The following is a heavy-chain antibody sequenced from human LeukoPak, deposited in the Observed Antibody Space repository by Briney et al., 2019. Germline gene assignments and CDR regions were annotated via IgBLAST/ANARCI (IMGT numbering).Heavy chain of an antibody. CDR2: INPYNGGT. D-gene: IGHD4-23*01. CDR3: ASLQGGNSDWLDP. CDR1: GYTFSDYF. Sequence: ASVKVSCKASGYTFSDYFIHWVRQAPGQGLGWMGRINPYNGGTTYAQSFQGRVTLTRDTSITTVYLELTGLRSDDTAVYYCASLQGGNSDWLDPWGQGTLVTVSS. V-gene: IGHV1-2*06. J-gene: IGHJ5*02.